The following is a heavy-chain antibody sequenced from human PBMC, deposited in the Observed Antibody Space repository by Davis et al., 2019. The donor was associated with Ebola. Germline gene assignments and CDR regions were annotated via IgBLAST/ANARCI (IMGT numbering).Heavy chain of an antibody. J-gene: IGHJ6*04. CDR2: IKQDGSEK. D-gene: IGHD3-3*01. Sequence: GESLKISCAASGFTFSSYWMSWVRQAPGKGLEWVANIKQDGSEKYYADSVKGRFTISRDNSKNTLYLQMNSLRAEDTAVYYCAKDYDFWSLGMDVWGKGTTVTVSS. V-gene: IGHV3-7*03. CDR3: AKDYDFWSLGMDV. CDR1: GFTFSSYW.